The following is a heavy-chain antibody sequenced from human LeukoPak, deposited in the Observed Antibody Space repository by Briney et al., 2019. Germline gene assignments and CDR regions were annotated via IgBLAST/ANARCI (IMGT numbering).Heavy chain of an antibody. CDR3: ASGTPRYCSSTSCPGLLDY. CDR1: GGSISSYY. J-gene: IGHJ4*02. V-gene: IGHV4-59*05. D-gene: IGHD2-2*01. CDR2: IYYSGST. Sequence: PSETLSLTCTVSGGSISSYYWSWIRQPPGKGLEWIGSIYYSGSTYYNPSLKSRVTISVDTSKNQFSLKLSSVTAADTAVYYCASGTPRYCSSTSCPGLLDYWGQGTLVTVSS.